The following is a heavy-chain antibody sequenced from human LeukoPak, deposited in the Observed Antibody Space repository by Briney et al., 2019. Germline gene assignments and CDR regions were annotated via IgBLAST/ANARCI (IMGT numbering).Heavy chain of an antibody. CDR3: ARVLTMVRGVIITWYYGMDV. CDR1: GFTFSSYS. V-gene: IGHV3-21*01. CDR2: ISSSSSYI. D-gene: IGHD3-10*01. Sequence: PGGSLRLSCAASGFTFSSYSMNWVRQAPGKGLEWVSSISSSSSYIYYADSVKGRFTIYRDNAKNSLYLQMNSLRAEDTAVYYCARVLTMVRGVIITWYYGMDVWGQGTPVTVSS. J-gene: IGHJ6*02.